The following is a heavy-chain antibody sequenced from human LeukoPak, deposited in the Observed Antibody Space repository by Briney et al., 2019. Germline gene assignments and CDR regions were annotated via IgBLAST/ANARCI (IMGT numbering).Heavy chain of an antibody. CDR2: IYYSGST. D-gene: IGHD3-22*01. CDR3: ARLGEDYYDSSGYPLL. Sequence: PSETLSLTCTVSGGSISSSSYYWGWIRQPPGKGLEWIGSIYYSGSTYYNPPLKSRVTISVDTSKNQFSLKLSSVTAADTAVYYCARLGEDYYDSSGYPLLWGQGTLVTVSS. J-gene: IGHJ4*02. CDR1: GGSISSSSYY. V-gene: IGHV4-39*01.